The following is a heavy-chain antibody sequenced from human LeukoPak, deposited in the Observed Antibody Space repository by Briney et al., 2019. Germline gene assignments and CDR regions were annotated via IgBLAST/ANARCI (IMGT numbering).Heavy chain of an antibody. CDR1: GVSISSGDYY. CDR2: IYYSGST. Sequence: SETLSLTCTVSGVSISSGDYYWSWIRQPPGKGLEWIGYIYYSGSTYYNPSLKSRVTISVDTSKNQFSLKLSSVTAADTAVYYCARGEVVPAAIGYYFDYWGQGTLVTVSS. CDR3: ARGEVVPAAIGYYFDY. D-gene: IGHD2-2*02. V-gene: IGHV4-30-4*01. J-gene: IGHJ4*02.